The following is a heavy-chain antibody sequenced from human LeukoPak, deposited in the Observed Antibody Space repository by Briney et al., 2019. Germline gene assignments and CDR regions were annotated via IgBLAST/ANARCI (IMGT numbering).Heavy chain of an antibody. V-gene: IGHV4-4*07. J-gene: IGHJ4*02. Sequence: SETLSLTCTVSGGSISSYYWSWIRQPAGKGLEWIGRIYTSGSTNYNPSLKSRVTMSVDASKNQFSLKLSSVPAADTAVYYCARDDWNSLPYVWGQGTLVTVSS. CDR2: IYTSGST. D-gene: IGHD1-7*01. CDR3: ARDDWNSLPYV. CDR1: GGSISSYY.